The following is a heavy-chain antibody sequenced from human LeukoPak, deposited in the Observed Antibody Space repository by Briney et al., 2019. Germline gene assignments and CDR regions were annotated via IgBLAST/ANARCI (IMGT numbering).Heavy chain of an antibody. CDR2: IYYSGST. J-gene: IGHJ3*02. V-gene: IGHV4-61*01. CDR1: GGSVSSGSYY. D-gene: IGHD3-9*01. Sequence: PSQTLSLTCTVSGGSVSSGSYYWSWIRQPPGKGLEWIGYIYYSGSTNYNPSLKSRVTISVDTSKNQFSLKLSSVTAADTAVYYCARDRSDYDILTGYYMGAFDIWGQGTMVTVSS. CDR3: ARDRSDYDILTGYYMGAFDI.